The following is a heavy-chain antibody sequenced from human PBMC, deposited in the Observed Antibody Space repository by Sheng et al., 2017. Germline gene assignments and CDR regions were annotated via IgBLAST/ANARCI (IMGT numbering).Heavy chain of an antibody. CDR2: IFYSGST. V-gene: IGHV4-59*01. CDR3: AREYYGSGFDY. Sequence: QVQLQESGPGLVKPSETLFLTCTFSGGSISNYYWSWIRQPPGKGLEWIGNIFYSGSTNYNPSLKSRVTISLSTSKNQFSLKLSSVTAADTAVYYCAREYYGSGFDYWGQGTLVTVSS. J-gene: IGHJ4*02. D-gene: IGHD3-10*01. CDR1: GGSISNYY.